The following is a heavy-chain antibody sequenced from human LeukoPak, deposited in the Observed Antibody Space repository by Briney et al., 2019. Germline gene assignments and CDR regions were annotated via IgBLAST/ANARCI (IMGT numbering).Heavy chain of an antibody. CDR1: GFTFSSYA. CDR2: ISYDGSNK. J-gene: IGHJ4*02. CDR3: ARPPYSPYSPSFDY. V-gene: IGHV3-30-3*01. Sequence: GRSLRLSCAASGFTFSSYAMHWVRQAPGKGLEWVAVISYDGSNKYYADSVKGRFTISRDHSKNTLYLQMNSLRAEDTAVYYCARPPYSPYSPSFDYWGQGTLVTVSS. D-gene: IGHD1-26*01.